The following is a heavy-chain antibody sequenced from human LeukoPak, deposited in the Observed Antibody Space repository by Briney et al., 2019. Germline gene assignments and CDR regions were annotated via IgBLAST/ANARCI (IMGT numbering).Heavy chain of an antibody. CDR2: ISGSGGST. CDR1: GFTFSSYE. CDR3: AKPEYYYGSGSYYAPFDY. D-gene: IGHD3-10*01. V-gene: IGHV3-23*01. J-gene: IGHJ4*02. Sequence: PGGSLRLSCAASGFTFSSYEMNWVHQAPGKGLEWVSAISGSGGSTYYADSVKGRFTISRDNSKNTLYLQMNSLRAEDTAVYYCAKPEYYYGSGSYYAPFDYWGQGTLVTVSS.